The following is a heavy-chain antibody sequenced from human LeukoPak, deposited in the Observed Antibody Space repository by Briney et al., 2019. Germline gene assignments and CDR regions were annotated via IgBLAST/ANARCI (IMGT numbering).Heavy chain of an antibody. CDR3: ARSFYESSGYYLGY. V-gene: IGHV3-74*03. D-gene: IGHD3-22*01. CDR2: NNNDGRST. CDR1: GFTFSSYW. Sequence: GGSLRLSCAASGFTFSSYWMHWVRQVPGKGLEWVSRNNNDGRSTTYADSVKGRLTISRDNAKNTLYLQMNSLRAEDTAVYYCARSFYESSGYYLGYWGQGTLVTVSS. J-gene: IGHJ4*02.